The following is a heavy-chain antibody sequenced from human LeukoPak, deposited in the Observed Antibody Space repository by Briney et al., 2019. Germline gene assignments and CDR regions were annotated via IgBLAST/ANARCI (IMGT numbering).Heavy chain of an antibody. V-gene: IGHV3-15*01. Sequence: GGSLRLSCAASGFTFSNAWMSWVRQAPGKGLEWVGRIKSKTDGGTTDYAAPVKGRFTISRDDSKNTLYLQMNSLKTEDTAVYYCTTGSPRIAAAPGNPWGQGTLVTVSS. CDR3: TTGSPRIAAAPGNP. D-gene: IGHD6-13*01. CDR1: GFTFSNAW. CDR2: IKSKTDGGTT. J-gene: IGHJ5*02.